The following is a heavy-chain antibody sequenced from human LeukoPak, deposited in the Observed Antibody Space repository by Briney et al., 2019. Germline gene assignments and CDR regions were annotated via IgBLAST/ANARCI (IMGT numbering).Heavy chain of an antibody. Sequence: SEALSLTCTVSGGSISSYYWSWIRQPAGKGLEWIGRIYTSGSTNYNPSLKSRVTMPVDTSKNQFSLKLSSVTAADTAVYYCARDGGVLEWFYFDYWGQGTLVTVSS. CDR3: ARDGGVLEWFYFDY. CDR1: GGSISSYY. D-gene: IGHD3-3*01. V-gene: IGHV4-4*07. J-gene: IGHJ4*02. CDR2: IYTSGST.